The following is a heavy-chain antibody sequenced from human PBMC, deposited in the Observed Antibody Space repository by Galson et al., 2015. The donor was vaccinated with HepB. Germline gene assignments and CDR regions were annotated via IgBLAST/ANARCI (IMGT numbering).Heavy chain of an antibody. CDR1: GFTFSKYR. D-gene: IGHD2-2*01. J-gene: IGHJ4*02. CDR3: ARGAGSCSTTSCYDKYFDL. Sequence: SLRLSCAASGFTFSKYRMNWVRQAPGKGLEWVSSISSSGVYIYYADSVQGRFTISRDNAKNSLYLQMNSLRVEDTAVYFCARGAGSCSTTSCYDKYFDLWGQGTLVTVSS. V-gene: IGHV3-21*01. CDR2: ISSSGVYI.